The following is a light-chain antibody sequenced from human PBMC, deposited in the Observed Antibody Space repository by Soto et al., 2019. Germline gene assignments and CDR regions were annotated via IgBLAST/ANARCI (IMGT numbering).Light chain of an antibody. V-gene: IGLV2-11*01. J-gene: IGLJ1*01. CDR3: CSFAGSYTLYV. Sequence: QSALTQPRSVSGSPGQSVTISCTGTSSDVGGYSYVSWFQQHPGEAPKLMIYDVSKRPSGVPDRFSGSKSGNTASLTISGLQAEDEADYYCCSFAGSYTLYVFGTGTKLTVL. CDR2: DVS. CDR1: SSDVGGYSY.